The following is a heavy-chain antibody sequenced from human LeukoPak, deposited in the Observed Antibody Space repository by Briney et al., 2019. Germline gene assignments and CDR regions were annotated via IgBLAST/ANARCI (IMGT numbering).Heavy chain of an antibody. CDR2: IRQDGNTK. CDR3: ARLSGESTIYDY. J-gene: IGHJ4*02. Sequence: GGSLRLSCVASAFTFARHWMSWVRQAPGKPLEWVATIRQDGNTKYYLDSVKGRFIISRDNAGNSLSLQMDSLRVEDTAVYYCARLSGESTIYDYWGQGTLVTVSS. V-gene: IGHV3-7*01. CDR1: AFTFARHW. D-gene: IGHD5/OR15-5a*01.